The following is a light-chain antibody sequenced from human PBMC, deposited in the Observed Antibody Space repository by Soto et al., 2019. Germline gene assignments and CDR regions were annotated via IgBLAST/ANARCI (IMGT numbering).Light chain of an antibody. CDR3: SSYTSSSTLYV. CDR2: DVS. Sequence: QSALTQPASVSGSPGQSITISCTGTSSDLGDYNYVSWYQQHPGKAPKLIIYDVSDRPSGVSNRFSGSKSGSTASLTISGLQAEDEADYYCSSYTSSSTLYVFGTGTKLTVL. CDR1: SSDLGDYNY. J-gene: IGLJ1*01. V-gene: IGLV2-14*01.